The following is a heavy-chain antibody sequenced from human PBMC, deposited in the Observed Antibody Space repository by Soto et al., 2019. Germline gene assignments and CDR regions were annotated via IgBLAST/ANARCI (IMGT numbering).Heavy chain of an antibody. D-gene: IGHD6-6*01. CDR3: ARGAPYSSSSGYYYGMDV. V-gene: IGHV5-51*01. Sequence: RGESLKISCKGSGYSFTSYWIGWVRQMPGKGLEWMGIIYPGDSDTRYSPSFQGQVTISADKSISTAYLQWSSLKASDTAMYYCARGAPYSSSSGYYYGMDVWGQGTTVTVSS. CDR2: IYPGDSDT. J-gene: IGHJ6*02. CDR1: GYSFTSYW.